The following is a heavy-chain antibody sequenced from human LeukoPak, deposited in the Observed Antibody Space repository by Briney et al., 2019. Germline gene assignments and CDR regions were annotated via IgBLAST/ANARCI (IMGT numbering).Heavy chain of an antibody. V-gene: IGHV3-11*04. D-gene: IGHD2-15*01. CDR3: ARGNTAMADIVVVVAAYY. CDR2: IRSSGSTT. Sequence: GGSLRLSCAASGFTFSDYYMTWIRQAPGKGLEWVSYIRSSGSTTYYADSVKGRFTISRDNAKNSLYLQMNSLRAEDTAVYYCARGNTAMADIVVVVAAYYWGQGTRVTVSS. J-gene: IGHJ4*02. CDR1: GFTFSDYY.